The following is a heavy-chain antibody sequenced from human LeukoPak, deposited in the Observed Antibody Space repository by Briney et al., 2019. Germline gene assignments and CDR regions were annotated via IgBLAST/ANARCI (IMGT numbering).Heavy chain of an antibody. Sequence: GGSLRLSCTASGFASSSYLMSWVRQAPGKGLEWVSTISGSGSRTYYADSVKGRFTISRDNSENTLYLQLNSLRAEDTAVYYCARNENSGWGYFDYWGQGTLVTVSS. D-gene: IGHD5-12*01. J-gene: IGHJ4*02. V-gene: IGHV3-23*01. CDR1: GFASSSYL. CDR2: ISGSGSRT. CDR3: ARNENSGWGYFDY.